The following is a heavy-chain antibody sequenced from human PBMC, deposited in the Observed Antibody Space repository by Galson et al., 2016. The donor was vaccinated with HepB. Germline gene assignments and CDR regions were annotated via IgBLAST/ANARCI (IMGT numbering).Heavy chain of an antibody. Sequence: SLRLSCAASGFSFSSYAMSWVRQAPGKGLEWVSGITSGGTTYYADSVMGRFTISRDNSKNILYLQMKSLRDEDTAVYYCAKRPYSYGWHYGMDVWGQRTTVTVSS. J-gene: IGHJ6*02. CDR2: ITSGGTT. CDR3: AKRPYSYGWHYGMDV. V-gene: IGHV3-23*01. D-gene: IGHD5-18*01. CDR1: GFSFSSYA.